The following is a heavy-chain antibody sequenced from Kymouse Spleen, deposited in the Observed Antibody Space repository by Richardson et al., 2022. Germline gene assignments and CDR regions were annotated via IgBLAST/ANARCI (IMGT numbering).Heavy chain of an antibody. D-gene: IGHD3-3*01. CDR2: INHSGST. V-gene: IGHV4-34*01. CDR3: ARRGVFWSGPYFDY. Sequence: QVQLQQWGAGLLKPSETLSLTCAVYGGSFSGYYWSWIRQPPGKGLEWIGEINHSGSTNYNPSLKSRVTISVDTSKNQFSLKLSSVTAADTAVYYCARRGVFWSGPYFDYWGQGTLVTVSS. J-gene: IGHJ4*02. CDR1: GGSFSGYY.